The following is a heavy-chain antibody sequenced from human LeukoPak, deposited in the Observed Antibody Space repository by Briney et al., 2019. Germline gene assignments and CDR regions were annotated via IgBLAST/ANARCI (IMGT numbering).Heavy chain of an antibody. CDR2: IYTSGST. CDR1: GGSISSYY. D-gene: IGHD4-17*01. J-gene: IGHJ5*02. CDR3: ARLTVTTWDWFDP. V-gene: IGHV4-4*07. Sequence: PSETLSLTCTVSGGSISSYYRSWIRQPAGKGLEWIGRIYTSGSTNYNPPLKSRVTMSVDTSKNQFSLKLSSVTAADTAVYYCARLTVTTWDWFDPWGQGTLVTVSS.